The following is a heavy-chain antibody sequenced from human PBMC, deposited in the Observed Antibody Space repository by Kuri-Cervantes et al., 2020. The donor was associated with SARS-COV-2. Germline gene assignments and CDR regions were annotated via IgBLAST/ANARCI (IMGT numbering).Heavy chain of an antibody. CDR3: ARTFGLNSGPFDY. CDR1: GFTFSSYA. CDR2: ISGSGGST. J-gene: IGHJ4*02. D-gene: IGHD3-10*01. Sequence: GESLKISCAASGFTFSSYAMSWVRQAPGKGLEWVSAISGSGGSTYYADSVKGRFTISRDNSKNTLYLQMNSLRDEDTAVYYCARTFGLNSGPFDYWGQGTLVTVSS. V-gene: IGHV3-23*01.